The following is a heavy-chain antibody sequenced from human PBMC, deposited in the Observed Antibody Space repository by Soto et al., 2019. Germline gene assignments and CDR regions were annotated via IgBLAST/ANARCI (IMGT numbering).Heavy chain of an antibody. D-gene: IGHD3-22*01. Sequence: QITLKESGPTLVKPTETLTLTCTFSGFSLTTSGVGVGWIRQPPGKALEWPALIFWDDDKRYSPSLKSRLTITRDTSKNQVVITMTNVDPVDTATYFCAREYYYDRYWYFDPWGRGTLVTVSS. CDR3: AREYYYDRYWYFDP. V-gene: IGHV2-5*02. J-gene: IGHJ2*01. CDR1: GFSLTTSGVG. CDR2: IFWDDDK.